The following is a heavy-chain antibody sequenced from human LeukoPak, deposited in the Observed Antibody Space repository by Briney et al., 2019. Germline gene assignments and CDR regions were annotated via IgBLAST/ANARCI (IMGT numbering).Heavy chain of an antibody. CDR3: ARDPYDILTGPYFDY. J-gene: IGHJ4*02. V-gene: IGHV3-33*01. D-gene: IGHD3-9*01. CDR2: IWYDGSNK. CDR1: GFTFSSYG. Sequence: TGGSLRLSCAASGFTFSSYGMHWVRQAPGQGLEWVAVIWYDGSNKYYADSVKGRFTISRDNSKNTLYLQMNSLRAEDTAVFYCARDPYDILTGPYFDYWGQGTLVTVSS.